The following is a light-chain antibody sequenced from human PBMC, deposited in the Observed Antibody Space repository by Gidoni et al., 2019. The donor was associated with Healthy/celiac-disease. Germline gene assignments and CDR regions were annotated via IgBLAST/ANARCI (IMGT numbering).Light chain of an antibody. J-gene: IGLJ2*01. CDR2: DVS. V-gene: IGLV2-14*03. CDR1: SSDVGGYNY. Sequence: PGQSITISCTGTSSDVGGYNYVSWYQQHPGKAPKLMIYDVSNRPSGVSNRFSGSKSGNTASLTISGLQAEDEADYYCSSYTSSSILVFGGGTKLTVL. CDR3: SSYTSSSILV.